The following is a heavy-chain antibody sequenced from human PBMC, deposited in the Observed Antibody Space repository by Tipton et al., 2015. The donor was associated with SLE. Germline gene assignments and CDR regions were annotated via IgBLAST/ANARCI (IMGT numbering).Heavy chain of an antibody. D-gene: IGHD1/OR15-1a*01. CDR2: INHSGST. V-gene: IGHV4-34*01. CDR1: GGPFSGYY. CDR3: ARTGTDSWYFDL. J-gene: IGHJ2*01. Sequence: TLSLTCAVYGGPFSGYYWSWIRQPPGKGLEWIGEINHSGSTNYNPSLKSRVTISVDTSKNQFSLKLSSVTAADTAVYYCARTGTDSWYFDLWGRGTLVTVSS.